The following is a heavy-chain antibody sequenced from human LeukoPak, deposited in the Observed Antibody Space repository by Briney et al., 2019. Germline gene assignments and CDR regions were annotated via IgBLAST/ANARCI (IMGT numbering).Heavy chain of an antibody. Sequence: QPGRSLRLSCAASGFTFSSYGMHWVRQAPGKGLEWVAVISYDGSNKYYADSVKGRFTISRDNSKNTLYLQMNSLRAEDTAVYYCAKDLRAAAVDYGMDVWGQGTTVTVSS. D-gene: IGHD6-13*01. CDR3: AKDLRAAAVDYGMDV. V-gene: IGHV3-30*18. CDR1: GFTFSSYG. CDR2: ISYDGSNK. J-gene: IGHJ6*02.